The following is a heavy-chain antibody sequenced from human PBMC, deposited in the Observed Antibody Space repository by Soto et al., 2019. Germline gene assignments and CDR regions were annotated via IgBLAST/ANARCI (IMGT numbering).Heavy chain of an antibody. CDR1: GGSISSGGYS. CDR3: ARDHSLRLHGFDP. V-gene: IGHV4-30-2*01. CDR2: IYHSGST. J-gene: IGHJ5*02. Sequence: SETLSLTCAVSGGSISSGGYSWSWIRQPPGKGLEWIGYIYHSGSTYYNPSLKSRVTISVDRSKNQFSLKLSSVTAADTAVYYCARDHSLRLHGFDPWGQGTLVTVSS. D-gene: IGHD3-16*01.